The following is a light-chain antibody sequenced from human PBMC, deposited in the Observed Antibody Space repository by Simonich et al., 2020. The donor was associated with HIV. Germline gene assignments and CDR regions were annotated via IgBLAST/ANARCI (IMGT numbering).Light chain of an antibody. CDR1: SSDVGGYNY. CDR3: CSYAGSSTLV. V-gene: IGLV2-23*02. J-gene: IGLJ2*01. CDR2: DVS. Sequence: QSALTQPASVSGSPGQSITISCTGTSSDVGGYNYVSWYQKHPGKAPKLMIYDVSKRPSGVSNRFSGSKSGNTASLTISGLQAEDEADYYCCSYAGSSTLVFGGGTKLTVL.